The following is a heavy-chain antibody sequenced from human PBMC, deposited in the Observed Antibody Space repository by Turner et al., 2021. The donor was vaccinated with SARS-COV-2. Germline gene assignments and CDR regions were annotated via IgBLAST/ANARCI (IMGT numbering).Heavy chain of an antibody. Sequence: EVQLEESGGGLVQPGGSLRLSCAASGFTFSTYELNWVRQAPGKGLEWVSFISASGSPIYYADSVKGRFTISRDNAKNSLYLQMNSLRADDTALYYCARDYRWQLRGGAFDYWGQGTLVTVS. CDR3: ARDYRWQLRGGAFDY. CDR2: ISASGSPI. CDR1: GFTFSTYE. D-gene: IGHD2-8*02. V-gene: IGHV3-48*03. J-gene: IGHJ4*02.